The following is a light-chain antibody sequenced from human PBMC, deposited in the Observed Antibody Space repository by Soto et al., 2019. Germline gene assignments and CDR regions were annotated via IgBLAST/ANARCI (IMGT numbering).Light chain of an antibody. J-gene: IGKJ2*01. CDR2: AAS. CDR3: QQYNSYPPT. V-gene: IGKV1-16*02. CDR1: QDISDY. Sequence: DIQMTQSPSSLSASVGDRVTISCRASQDISDYLAWFQQKPGKPPKTLIYAASRLQPGVPPKFSGSGSGTDFTLTISSLQPEDSATYYCQQYNSYPPTFGQGTRLDI.